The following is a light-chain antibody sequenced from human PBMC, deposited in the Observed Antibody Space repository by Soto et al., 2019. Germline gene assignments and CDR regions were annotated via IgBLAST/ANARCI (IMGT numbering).Light chain of an antibody. CDR2: GTY. Sequence: ELVMTQSPATLSESPGERATLSCRASQSVSSNLAWYQQKRGQAPRLLIYGTYTRATGIPARFSGSGSGTEFPLTISSLQDEDFAVYYYQQYNKWPLTFGGGTKVEIK. CDR3: QQYNKWPLT. V-gene: IGKV3-15*01. J-gene: IGKJ4*01. CDR1: QSVSSN.